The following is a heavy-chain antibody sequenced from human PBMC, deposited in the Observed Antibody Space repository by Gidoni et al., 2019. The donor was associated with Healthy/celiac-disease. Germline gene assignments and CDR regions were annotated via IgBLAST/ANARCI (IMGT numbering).Heavy chain of an antibody. D-gene: IGHD3-22*01. CDR3: ARDYPPNYYDSSGSTWAD. J-gene: IGHJ4*02. CDR2: INPSGGST. CDR1: GYTFTSYY. V-gene: IGHV1-46*01. Sequence: QVQLVQSGAEVKKPGASVKVSCKASGYTFTSYYMHWVRQAPGQGLEWMGIINPSGGSTSYAQKFQGRVTMTRDTSTSTVYMELSSLRSEDTAVYYCARDYPPNYYDSSGSTWADWGQGTLVTVSS.